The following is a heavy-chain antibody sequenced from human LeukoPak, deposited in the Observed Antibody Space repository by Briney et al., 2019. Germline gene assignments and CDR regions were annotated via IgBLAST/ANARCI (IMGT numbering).Heavy chain of an antibody. CDR3: ARHGSANLDY. Sequence: SETLSLTCAVYGGSFSGYSWSWIRQPPGKGLEWIGEINYSGSTKYNPSLKSRVTISVDTSKNQFSLKLNSVTAADTAVYYCARHGSANLDYWGQGTLVIVSS. CDR2: INYSGST. J-gene: IGHJ4*02. CDR1: GGSFSGYS. V-gene: IGHV4-34*01. D-gene: IGHD4/OR15-4a*01.